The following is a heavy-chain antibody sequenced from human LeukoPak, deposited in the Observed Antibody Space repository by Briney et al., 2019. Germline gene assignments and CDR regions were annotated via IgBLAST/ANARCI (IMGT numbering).Heavy chain of an antibody. CDR3: ARQLGNWNDWFDP. D-gene: IGHD1-20*01. J-gene: IGHJ5*02. CDR2: IHYSGTT. V-gene: IGHV4-59*08. CDR1: GASMSPYY. Sequence: KASETLSLTCTVFGASMSPYYWSWIRQPPGKGLEWIGYIHYSGTTNYIPSLKSRITISEDLAKNQFSLTLTSVTAADTAVYYCARQLGNWNDWFDPWGQGTLVTVSS.